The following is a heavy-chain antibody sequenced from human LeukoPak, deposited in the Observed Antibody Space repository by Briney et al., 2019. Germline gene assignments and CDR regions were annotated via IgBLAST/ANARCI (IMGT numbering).Heavy chain of an antibody. Sequence: ASVKVSCKASGYTFTGNFIHWVRQAPGQGLEWMGWITPKSGGTNYAQKFQGRVTMTRDTSISTAYMELSSLRSDDTAVYYCARGGGYAYAYAFGIWGQGTMVTVSS. J-gene: IGHJ3*02. D-gene: IGHD3-16*01. CDR1: GYTFTGNF. CDR3: ARGGGYAYAYAFGI. V-gene: IGHV1-2*02. CDR2: ITPKSGGT.